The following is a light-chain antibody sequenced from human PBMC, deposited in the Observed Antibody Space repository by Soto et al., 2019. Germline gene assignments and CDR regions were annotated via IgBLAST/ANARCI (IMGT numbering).Light chain of an antibody. CDR2: GAS. J-gene: IGKJ1*01. CDR3: QQYNYWPPT. Sequence: EIVMTQSPATLSVSPGERATLSCRASQSVSSNLAWYQQKPGQAPGLLIYGASSRATGFPARFSGSRSGTEFTLTISSLQSEDFAVYYCQQYNYWPPTFGQGTKVEIK. V-gene: IGKV3-15*01. CDR1: QSVSSN.